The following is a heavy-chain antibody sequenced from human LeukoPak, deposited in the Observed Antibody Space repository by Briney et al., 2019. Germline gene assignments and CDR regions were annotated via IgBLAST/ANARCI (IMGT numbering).Heavy chain of an antibody. J-gene: IGHJ6*03. Sequence: GGSLRLSCAASGFTFSSYAMSWVRQAPGKGLEWVSAISGSGGSTYYADSVKGRFTISRDNSKNTLYLQMNILRAEDTAVYYCAKDSIATYYYYYYMDVWGKGTTVTVSS. D-gene: IGHD6-6*01. CDR1: GFTFSSYA. CDR3: AKDSIATYYYYYYMDV. V-gene: IGHV3-23*01. CDR2: ISGSGGST.